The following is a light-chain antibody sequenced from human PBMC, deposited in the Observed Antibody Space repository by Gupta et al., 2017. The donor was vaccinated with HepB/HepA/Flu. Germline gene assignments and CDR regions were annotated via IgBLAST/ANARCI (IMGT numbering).Light chain of an antibody. J-gene: IGKJ1*01. Sequence: DVQVTQSPSSLSASLGDRVTITCRASQGISDRLAWYQQEAGKVPKLLIYAASSLQSGVPSRFSGRGFGTDFSLTISSLQPEDVATYYCQQHFGGPRTFGQGTKVEI. CDR3: QQHFGGPRT. CDR2: AAS. V-gene: IGKV1-27*01. CDR1: QGISDR.